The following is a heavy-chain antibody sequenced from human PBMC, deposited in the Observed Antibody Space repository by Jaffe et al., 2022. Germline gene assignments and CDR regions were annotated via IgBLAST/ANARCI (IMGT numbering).Heavy chain of an antibody. CDR1: GFTFSNAW. CDR3: TTLPYGSGSFS. J-gene: IGHJ4*02. V-gene: IGHV3-15*01. CDR2: IKSKNDGGTT. Sequence: DVQLVESGGGLVKPGGSLILSCAASGFTFSNAWMSWVRQAPGKGLEWVGRIKSKNDGGTTDCAAPVKGRFSISRDDSKNTLYLQLNSLEPEDTAVYYCTTLPYGSGSFSWGQGTLVTVSS. D-gene: IGHD3-10*01.